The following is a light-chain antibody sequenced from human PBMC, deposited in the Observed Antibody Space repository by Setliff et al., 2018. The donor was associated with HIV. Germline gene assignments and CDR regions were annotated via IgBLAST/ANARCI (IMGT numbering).Light chain of an antibody. CDR1: SSDIGVSKY. V-gene: IGLV2-14*01. J-gene: IGLJ3*02. CDR3: SSYKTGNTLV. Sequence: QSALAQPASVSGSPGQSITISCTGTSSDIGVSKYVSWYQQHPGRAPKLMIFEVINRPSGVSDRFPGSKSGNTASLTISGLQAEDEADYYCSSYKTGNTLVFGGGTKSPS. CDR2: EVI.